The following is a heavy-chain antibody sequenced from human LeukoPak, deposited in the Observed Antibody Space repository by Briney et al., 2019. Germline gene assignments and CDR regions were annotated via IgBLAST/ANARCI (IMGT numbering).Heavy chain of an antibody. V-gene: IGHV4-61*03. CDR3: ARVLSGTHNSHFYYYMDV. J-gene: IGHJ6*03. CDR2: IFYSGST. D-gene: IGHD1-1*01. Sequence: PSETLSLTCTVSGGSVSSGYYYWTWIRQPPGKGLEWIGSIFYSGSTNYNPSLKSRVTISVDTSKNHFSLKLSSVTAADTAVYYCARVLSGTHNSHFYYYMDVWGKGTTVTVSS. CDR1: GGSVSSGYYY.